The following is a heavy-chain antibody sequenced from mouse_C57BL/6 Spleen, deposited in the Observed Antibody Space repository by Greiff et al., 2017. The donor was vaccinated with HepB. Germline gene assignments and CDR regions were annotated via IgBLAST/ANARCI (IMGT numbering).Heavy chain of an antibody. CDR2: IYPGDGDT. D-gene: IGHD1-1*01. Sequence: VESGASVKISCKASGYAFSSYWMNWVKQRPGKGLEWIGQIYPGDGDTNYNGKFKGKATLTADKSSSTAYMQLSSLTSEDSAVYFCAIITTVVPYFDYWGQGTTLTVSS. V-gene: IGHV1-80*01. CDR3: AIITTVVPYFDY. CDR1: GYAFSSYW. J-gene: IGHJ2*01.